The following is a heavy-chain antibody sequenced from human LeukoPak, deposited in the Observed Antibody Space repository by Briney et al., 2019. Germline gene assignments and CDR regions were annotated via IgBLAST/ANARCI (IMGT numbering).Heavy chain of an antibody. V-gene: IGHV4-34*01. J-gene: IGHJ4*02. CDR1: GVSFRGYS. D-gene: IGHD1-26*01. Sequence: PSETLSLTCAVYGVSFRGYSWTWIRQSPGKGLEWIGEINHSGSTNYNPSLKSRVTISVDSSKNQFSLRLSSVTAADTAVYYCAGWGLSDTYLIFDYWGQGTLVTVSS. CDR2: INHSGST. CDR3: AGWGLSDTYLIFDY.